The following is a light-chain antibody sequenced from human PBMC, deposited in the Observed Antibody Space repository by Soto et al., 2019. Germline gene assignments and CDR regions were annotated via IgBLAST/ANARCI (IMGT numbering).Light chain of an antibody. CDR1: QSISSW. CDR2: DAS. CDR3: QQYNSYSGWT. J-gene: IGKJ1*01. Sequence: DIQMTQSPSTLSASVGDRVTITCRASQSISSWLAWYQQKPGKAPKLLIYDASSLESGVPPRFSGSGSGTEFTLTISSLQPDDFATYYCQQYNSYSGWTFGQGTKV. V-gene: IGKV1-5*01.